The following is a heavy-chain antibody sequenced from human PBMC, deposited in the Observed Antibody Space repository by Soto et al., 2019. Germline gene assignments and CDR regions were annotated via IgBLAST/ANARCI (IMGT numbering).Heavy chain of an antibody. CDR2: INAGNGNT. D-gene: IGHD2-2*01. V-gene: IGHV1-3*01. J-gene: IGHJ5*02. CDR1: GYTFTSYA. Sequence: GASVKVSCKASGYTFTSYAMHWVRQAPGQRLEWMGWINAGNGNTKYSQKFQGRVTITRDTSASTAYMELSSLRSEDTAVYYCARGLSGYCSSPSCYVTRSRLGCFAPWGQGTLVTVSS. CDR3: ARGLSGYCSSPSCYVTRSRLGCFAP.